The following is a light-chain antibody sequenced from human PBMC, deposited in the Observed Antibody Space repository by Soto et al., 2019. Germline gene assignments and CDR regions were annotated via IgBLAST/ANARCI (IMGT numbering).Light chain of an antibody. V-gene: IGKV3-15*01. CDR1: QSVSSN. CDR3: QQYNNWPPDT. J-gene: IGKJ2*01. Sequence: EIVMTQSPATLSVSPGERATLSCRASQSVSSNLAWYQQKPCQAPRLLIYGASTRATGIPARFSGSGSGTECTLTISSLLSEDFAVYYCQQYNNWPPDTFGQGTKLEIK. CDR2: GAS.